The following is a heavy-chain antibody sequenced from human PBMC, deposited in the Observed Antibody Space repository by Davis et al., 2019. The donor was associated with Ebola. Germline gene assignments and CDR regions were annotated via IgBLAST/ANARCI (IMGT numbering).Heavy chain of an antibody. CDR2: IKQDGSEK. CDR3: VDRTSSGFDY. Sequence: GESLKISCAASGFTFSSYGMHWVRQAPGKGLEWVANIKQDGSEKYYVDSVKGRFTISRDNAKNSLYLQMNSLRAEDTAVYYCVDRTSSGFDYWGQGTLVTVSS. CDR1: GFTFSSYG. D-gene: IGHD1-14*01. V-gene: IGHV3-7*03. J-gene: IGHJ4*02.